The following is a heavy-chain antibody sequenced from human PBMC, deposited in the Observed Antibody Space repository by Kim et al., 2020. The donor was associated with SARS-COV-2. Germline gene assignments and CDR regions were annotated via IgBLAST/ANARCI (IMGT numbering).Heavy chain of an antibody. V-gene: IGHV4-59*01. CDR3: ARRDTRGYYSL. J-gene: IGHJ4*02. CDR1: DGSIRDYY. Sequence: SETLSLTCTVSDGSIRDYYWGWFRQPPGKGLEWIGYVFSSGTTNYNPSLESRLTISVDTSKNQFSLRLRSVTAADTAVYYGARRDTRGYYSLWGQGSLVT. CDR2: VFSSGTT. D-gene: IGHD3-22*01.